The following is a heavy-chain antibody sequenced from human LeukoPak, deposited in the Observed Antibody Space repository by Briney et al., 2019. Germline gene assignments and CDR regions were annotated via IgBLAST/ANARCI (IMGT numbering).Heavy chain of an antibody. J-gene: IGHJ4*02. Sequence: GGSLRRSGAASGFTFSSYGIHWVRQAPGKGREWVSVISYDGSNKYYADSVKGRFTISRDNAKNSLYLQMNSLRAEDTAVYYCASSGWSLLYSFDYWGQGTLVTVSS. CDR2: ISYDGSNK. D-gene: IGHD6-19*01. V-gene: IGHV3-30*03. CDR1: GFTFSSYG. CDR3: ASSGWSLLYSFDY.